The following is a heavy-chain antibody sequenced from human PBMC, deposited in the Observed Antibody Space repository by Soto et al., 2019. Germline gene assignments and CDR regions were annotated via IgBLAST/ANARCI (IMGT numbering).Heavy chain of an antibody. CDR1: GGCISSGGYY. D-gene: IGHD3-16*01. J-gene: IGHJ4*02. CDR3: ARDLREGYFDY. CDR2: IYYSGST. V-gene: IGHV4-31*03. Sequence: TLSLNCTVSGGCISSGGYYWSWIRQHPGKGLEWIGYIYYSGSTYYNPSLKSRVTISVDTSKNQFSLKLSSVTAADTAVYYCARDLREGYFDYCGQGTLVTVSS.